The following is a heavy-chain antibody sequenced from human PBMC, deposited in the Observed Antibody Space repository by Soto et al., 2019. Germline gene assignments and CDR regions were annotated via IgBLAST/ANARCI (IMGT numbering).Heavy chain of an antibody. Sequence: GGSLRLSCAASGFTVSSNYMSWVRQAPGKGLEWVSVIYSGGSTYYADSVKGRFTISRDNSKNTLYLQMNSLRAEDTAVHYCARDNSQWWSDLWGQGTLVTVSS. CDR2: IYSGGST. J-gene: IGHJ5*02. CDR1: GFTVSSNY. D-gene: IGHD6-19*01. V-gene: IGHV3-66*01. CDR3: ARDNSQWWSDL.